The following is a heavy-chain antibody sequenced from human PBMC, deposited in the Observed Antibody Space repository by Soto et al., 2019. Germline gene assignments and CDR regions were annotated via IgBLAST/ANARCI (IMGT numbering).Heavy chain of an antibody. D-gene: IGHD3-3*01. J-gene: IGHJ6*03. CDR3: ARGILGAFRRGYRSDMDV. V-gene: IGHV1-8*01. CDR2: MNPNSGNT. Sequence: ASVKVSCKASGYTLTSYDINWVRQATGQGLEWMGWMNPNSGNTGYAQKFQGRVTMTRNTSISTAYMERSSLRSEDTAVYYCARGILGAFRRGYRSDMDVWGKGTTVPVS. CDR1: GYTLTSYD.